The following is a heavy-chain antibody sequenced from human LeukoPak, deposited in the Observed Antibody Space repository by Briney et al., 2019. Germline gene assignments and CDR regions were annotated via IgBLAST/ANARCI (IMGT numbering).Heavy chain of an antibody. V-gene: IGHV4-59*01. Sequence: PSETLSLTCTVSGGSISGYYWSWIRQPPGKGLEWIGYIYYSGSTNYNPSLKGRVTISVDTSKNQFSLKLSSVTAADTAVYYCARQEQQLIYNWFDPWGQGTLVTVSS. D-gene: IGHD6-13*01. CDR3: ARQEQQLIYNWFDP. CDR2: IYYSGST. J-gene: IGHJ5*02. CDR1: GGSISGYY.